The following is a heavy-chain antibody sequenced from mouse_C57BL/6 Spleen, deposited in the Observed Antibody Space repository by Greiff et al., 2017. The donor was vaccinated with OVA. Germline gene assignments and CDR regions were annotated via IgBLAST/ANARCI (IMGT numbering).Heavy chain of an antibody. CDR2: IHPNSGST. CDR3: ARGGVFYAMDY. V-gene: IGHV1-64*01. Sequence: VQLQQPGAELVKPGASVKLSCKASGYTFTSYWMHWVKQRPGQGLEWIGMIHPNSGSTNYNEKFKSKATLTVDKSSSTAYMQHSSLTSEDSAVYYCARGGVFYAMDYWGQGTSVTVSS. J-gene: IGHJ4*01. CDR1: GYTFTSYW.